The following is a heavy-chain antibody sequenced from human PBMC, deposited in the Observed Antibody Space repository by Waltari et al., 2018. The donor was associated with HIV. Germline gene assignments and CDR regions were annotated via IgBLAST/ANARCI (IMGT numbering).Heavy chain of an antibody. D-gene: IGHD3-22*01. J-gene: IGHJ4*02. V-gene: IGHV3-7*01. CDR3: AREALYDSSGYYFDY. CDR2: IKQDESEK. Sequence: EVQLVESGGGLVQPGGSLRLSCAASGFTFHKFLMTWVRQAPGKGLEWVANIKQDESEKYYVDSLKGRFTISRDNAKNSLFLQMNSLRVEDTAVYYCAREALYDSSGYYFDYWGQGTLVTVSS. CDR1: GFTFHKFL.